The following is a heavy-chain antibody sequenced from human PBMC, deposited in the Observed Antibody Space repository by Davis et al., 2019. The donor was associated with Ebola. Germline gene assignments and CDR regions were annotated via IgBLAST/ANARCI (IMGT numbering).Heavy chain of an antibody. CDR3: VRTTYGAPEY. J-gene: IGHJ4*02. V-gene: IGHV3-7*01. CDR2: IKQDGSEK. CDR1: GFTFSDYA. D-gene: IGHD4-17*01. Sequence: PGGSLRLSCSASGFTFSDYAMTWVRQAPGRGLEWVANIKQDGSEKYYVDSVKGRFTISRDNAKSTLYLQMNSLTAEDTAVYYCVRTTYGAPEYWGQGTLVTVSS.